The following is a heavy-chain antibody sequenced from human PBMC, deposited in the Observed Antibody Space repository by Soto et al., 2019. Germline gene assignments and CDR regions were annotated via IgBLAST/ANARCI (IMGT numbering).Heavy chain of an antibody. J-gene: IGHJ6*03. Sequence: GGALRLSCAASGVTFSTYSMNWVRQAPGKGLEWVSYISSGSSTIYYAGSVTGRFTISRDNAKNSLYLQMDSLRAEDTAVYYATRSAYMDVWGTGTTVTVSS. CDR3: TRSAYMDV. CDR2: ISSGSSTI. CDR1: GVTFSTYS. V-gene: IGHV3-48*01. D-gene: IGHD2-2*01.